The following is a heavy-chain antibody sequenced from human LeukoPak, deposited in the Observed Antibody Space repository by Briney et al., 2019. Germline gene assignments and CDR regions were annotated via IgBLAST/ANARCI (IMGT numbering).Heavy chain of an antibody. CDR3: ARHKRASSTDWFDP. D-gene: IGHD6-6*01. V-gene: IGHV4-59*08. CDR2: IYYSGTT. Sequence: PSETLSLTCTVSGGSISSDYWSWIRQPPGKGLEWIGIYYSGTTKHNPPLKSRVTISVDTSKNQFSLKLSSVTAADTAMYYCARHKRASSTDWFDPWGQGTLVTVSA. CDR1: GGSISSDY. J-gene: IGHJ5*02.